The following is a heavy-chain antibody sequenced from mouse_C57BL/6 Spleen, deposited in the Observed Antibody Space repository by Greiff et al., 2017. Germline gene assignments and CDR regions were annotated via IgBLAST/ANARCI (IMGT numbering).Heavy chain of an antibody. CDR3: ARHGDLDWYFDV. CDR2: ISRGSSTI. CDR1: GFTFSDYG. V-gene: IGHV5-17*01. J-gene: IGHJ1*03. Sequence: EVKLVESGGGLVKPGGSLKLSCAASGFTFSDYGMHWVRQAPEKGLEWVAYISRGSSTIYYADTVKGRFTISRDNAKNTLFLQMISLRSEDTAMYYCARHGDLDWYFDVWGTGTTVTVSS.